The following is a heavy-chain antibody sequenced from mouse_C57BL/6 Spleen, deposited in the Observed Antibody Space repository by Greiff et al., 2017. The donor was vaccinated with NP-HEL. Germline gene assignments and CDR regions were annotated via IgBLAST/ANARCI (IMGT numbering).Heavy chain of an antibody. CDR1: GFTFSSYA. D-gene: IGHD2-5*01. CDR3: TRDHSNSGAMDY. Sequence: EVKLMDSGEGLVKPGGSLKLSCAASGFTFSSYAMSWVRQTPEKRLEWVAYISSGGDYIYYADTVKGRFTISRDNARNTLYLQMSSLKSEDTAMYYCTRDHSNSGAMDYWGQGTSVTVSS. V-gene: IGHV5-9-1*02. J-gene: IGHJ4*01. CDR2: ISSGGDYI.